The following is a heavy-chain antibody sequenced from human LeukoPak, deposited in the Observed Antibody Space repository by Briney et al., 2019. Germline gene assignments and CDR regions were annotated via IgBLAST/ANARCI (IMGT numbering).Heavy chain of an antibody. Sequence: GGSLRLSCAASGFTVSSNYMSWVRQAPGKGLEWVSVIYSGGSTYYADSVKGRFTISRDNSKNTLYLQMNSLRAEDTAVYYCARALLWFGEFPFDYWGQGTLVTVSS. CDR3: ARALLWFGEFPFDY. D-gene: IGHD3-10*01. V-gene: IGHV3-66*01. CDR1: GFTVSSNY. CDR2: IYSGGST. J-gene: IGHJ4*02.